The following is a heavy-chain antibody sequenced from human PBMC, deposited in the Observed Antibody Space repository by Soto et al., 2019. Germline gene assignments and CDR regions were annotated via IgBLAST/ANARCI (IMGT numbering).Heavy chain of an antibody. Sequence: ASVKVSCKASGYTFTSCAMHWVRQAPGQRLEWMGWINAGNGNTKYSQKFQGRVTITRDTSASTAYMELSSLRSEDTAVYYCARGALVGARTYNWFDPWGQGTLVTVSS. CDR1: GYTFTSCA. J-gene: IGHJ5*02. CDR2: INAGNGNT. V-gene: IGHV1-3*01. D-gene: IGHD1-26*01. CDR3: ARGALVGARTYNWFDP.